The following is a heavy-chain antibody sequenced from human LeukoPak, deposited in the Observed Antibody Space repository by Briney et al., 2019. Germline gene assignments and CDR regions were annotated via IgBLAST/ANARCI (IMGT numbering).Heavy chain of an antibody. D-gene: IGHD2-2*01. CDR1: GGSISSYY. CDR3: ARGTPRNNWFDP. J-gene: IGHJ5*02. V-gene: IGHV4-59*01. CDR2: IYYSGST. Sequence: SETLSLTCTVSGGSISSYYWGWIRQPPGKGLEWIGYIYYSGSTNYNPSLKSRVTISVDTSKNQFSLKLSSVTAADTAVYYCARGTPRNNWFDPWGQGTLVTVSS.